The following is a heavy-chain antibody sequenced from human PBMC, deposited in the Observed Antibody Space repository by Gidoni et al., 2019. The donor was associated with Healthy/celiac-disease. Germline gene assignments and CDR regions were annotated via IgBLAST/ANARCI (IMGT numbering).Heavy chain of an antibody. V-gene: IGHV3-53*04. CDR1: GFTVSSNY. D-gene: IGHD3-10*01. CDR3: ARDFPGGSHDY. Sequence: EVQLVESGGGLVQPGGSLRLACAASGFTVSSNYMSWVRQAPGKGLEWVSVIYSGGSTYYADSVKGRFTISRHNSKNTLYLQMNSLRAEDTAVYYCARDFPGGSHDYWGQGTLVTVSS. CDR2: IYSGGST. J-gene: IGHJ4*02.